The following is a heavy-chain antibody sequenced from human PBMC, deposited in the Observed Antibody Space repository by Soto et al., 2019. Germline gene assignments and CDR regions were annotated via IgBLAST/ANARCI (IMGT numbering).Heavy chain of an antibody. CDR2: IYPGDSDT. D-gene: IGHD7-27*01. Sequence: GESLKISCKGSGYSFTSYWIGWVRQMPGKGLEWMGIIYPGDSDTRYSPSFQGQVTISADNSISTAYLQWNSLKASDTAMYYCARLQGLTGDYYYYGMDVWGQGTTVTVSS. V-gene: IGHV5-51*01. J-gene: IGHJ6*02. CDR1: GYSFTSYW. CDR3: ARLQGLTGDYYYYGMDV.